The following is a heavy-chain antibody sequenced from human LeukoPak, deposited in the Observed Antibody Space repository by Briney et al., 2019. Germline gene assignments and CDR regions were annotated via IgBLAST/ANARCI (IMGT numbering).Heavy chain of an antibody. D-gene: IGHD3-10*01. CDR2: ISSSSSYI. CDR1: GFTFSSYS. Sequence: GGSLRLSCAASGFTFSSYSTNWVRQAPGKGLEWVSSISSSSSYIYYADSVKGRFTISRDNAKNSLYLQMNSLRAEDTAVYYCAATATKVWFGELFVFDYWGQGTLVTVSS. V-gene: IGHV3-21*01. CDR3: AATATKVWFGELFVFDY. J-gene: IGHJ4*02.